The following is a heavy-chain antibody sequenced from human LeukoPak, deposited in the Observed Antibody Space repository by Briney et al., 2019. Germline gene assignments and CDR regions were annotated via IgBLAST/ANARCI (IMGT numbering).Heavy chain of an antibody. J-gene: IGHJ6*02. CDR3: ARESKAVAGTYYYYGMDV. D-gene: IGHD6-19*01. V-gene: IGHV3-7*03. CDR1: GFTFSSYW. CDR2: IKQDGSEK. Sequence: GGSLRLSCAASGFTFSSYWMSWVRQAPGKGLEWVANIKQDGSEKYYVDSVKGRFTISRDNAKNSLYLQMNSLRAEDTAVYYCARESKAVAGTYYYYGMDVWGQGTTVTVSS.